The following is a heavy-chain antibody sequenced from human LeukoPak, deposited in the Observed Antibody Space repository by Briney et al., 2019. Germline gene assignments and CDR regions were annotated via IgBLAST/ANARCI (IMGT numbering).Heavy chain of an antibody. D-gene: IGHD1-26*01. Sequence: GGSLRLSCVVSGFTLSSHGVHWVRQAPGKGLEWVAVISYDGGKKSYADSVKGRFTISRDNSKNTLYLQMDSLRVEDTAIYYCARDRAWDYLDSWDQGPLVTVSS. CDR2: ISYDGGKK. V-gene: IGHV3-30*03. CDR1: GFTLSSHG. J-gene: IGHJ4*02. CDR3: ARDRAWDYLDS.